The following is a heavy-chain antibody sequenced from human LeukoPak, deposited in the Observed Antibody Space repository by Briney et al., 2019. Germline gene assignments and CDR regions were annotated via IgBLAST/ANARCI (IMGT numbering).Heavy chain of an antibody. CDR1: GYTFTSYG. D-gene: IGHD1-1*01. V-gene: IGHV1-18*01. CDR3: ARAGAQNWFDP. J-gene: IGHJ5*02. Sequence: ASVKVSCKASGYTFTSYGISWVRQAPGQGLEWMGWISAYNGNTNYAQKFQGRVTITADKSTSTAYMELSSLRSEDTAVYYCARAGAQNWFDPWGQGTLVTVSS. CDR2: ISAYNGNT.